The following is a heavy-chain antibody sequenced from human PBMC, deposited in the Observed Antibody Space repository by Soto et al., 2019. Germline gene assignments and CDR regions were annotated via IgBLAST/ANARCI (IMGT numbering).Heavy chain of an antibody. CDR2: IIPILGIA. CDR3: ARSQKEFCSSTSCYEAYNWFDP. Sequence: GASVKVSCKASGGTFSSYTISWVRQAPGQGLEWMGRIIPILGIANYAQKFQGRVTITADKSTSTAYMELSSLRSEDTAVYYCARSQKEFCSSTSCYEAYNWFDPWGQGTLVTVSS. V-gene: IGHV1-69*02. D-gene: IGHD2-2*01. CDR1: GGTFSSYT. J-gene: IGHJ5*02.